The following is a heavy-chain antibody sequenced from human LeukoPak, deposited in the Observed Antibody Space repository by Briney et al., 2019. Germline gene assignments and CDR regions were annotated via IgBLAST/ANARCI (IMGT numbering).Heavy chain of an antibody. CDR2: ISGSSGTI. CDR3: ARERGGFGGYLPYYYLDV. CDR1: GFSFSNFG. V-gene: IGHV3-48*04. Sequence: GGSLRLSCAGTGFSFSNFGMNWVRQAPGKGLECVSFISGSSGTIYYADSVKGRFTISRDNTKNTLYLQMNSLRAEDTAIYYCARERGGFGGYLPYYYLDVWGKGTTVTVSS. D-gene: IGHD5-12*01. J-gene: IGHJ6*03.